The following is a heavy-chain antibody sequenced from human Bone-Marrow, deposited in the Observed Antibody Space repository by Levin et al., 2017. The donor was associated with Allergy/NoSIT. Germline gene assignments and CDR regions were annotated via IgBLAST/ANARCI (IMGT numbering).Heavy chain of an antibody. CDR1: GGTFGTYA. CDR3: ACGMKFGDYDALDF. D-gene: IGHD4-17*01. J-gene: IGHJ3*01. V-gene: IGHV1-69*01. Sequence: PGESLKISCQASGGTFGTYAINWVRQAPGQGLEWMGGIIPIFTTPNYAQRFEGKVIITADESTRTVYMHLISPESEDTAIYYCACGMKFGDYDALDFWGQGTMVTVSS. CDR2: IIPIFTTP.